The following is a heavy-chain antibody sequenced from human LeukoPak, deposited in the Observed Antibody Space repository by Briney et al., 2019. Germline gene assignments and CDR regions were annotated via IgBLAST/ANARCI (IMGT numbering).Heavy chain of an antibody. Sequence: GASVKVSCKPSGYTFTAFYIHGGRQAPGQGLEWMGWISPNTGDTRFAQKFEGGVTLTRDTSTSTAYMELNGLTSADTAVYYCTRSAAISSSWSLFDYWGQGTLVTVSP. CDR2: ISPNTGDT. CDR1: GYTFTAFY. V-gene: IGHV1-2*02. J-gene: IGHJ4*02. CDR3: TRSAAISSSWSLFDY. D-gene: IGHD6-13*01.